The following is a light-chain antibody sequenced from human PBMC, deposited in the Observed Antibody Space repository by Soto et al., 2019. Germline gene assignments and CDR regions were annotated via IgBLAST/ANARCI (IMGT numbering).Light chain of an antibody. CDR3: AAWDDSLNGLV. Sequence: QSVLTQPPSVSEAPRQRVTISCYGSSSNIENNAVNWYNQLPGKAPKLLIYYDDLLPSGVSDRFSGCKSGTSASLAISGLQAEDEADYYCAAWDDSLNGLVFGTGTKVTVL. V-gene: IGLV1-36*01. CDR1: SSNIENNA. J-gene: IGLJ1*01. CDR2: YDD.